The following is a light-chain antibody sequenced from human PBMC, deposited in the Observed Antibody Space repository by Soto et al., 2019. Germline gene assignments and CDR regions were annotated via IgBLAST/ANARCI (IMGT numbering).Light chain of an antibody. CDR2: VVS. J-gene: IGLJ1*01. CDR1: SVDVGAYDF. CDR3: SSFTTSGTYV. V-gene: IGLV2-11*01. Sequence: QSALTQPHSVSGSPGQSVTISCTGTSVDVGAYDFVSWYQQHPGKAPKLLIYVVSGRPSGVPDRFSGSKSGNAASLTISGLQAEDEADYDCSSFTTSGTYVFGTGTKLTVL.